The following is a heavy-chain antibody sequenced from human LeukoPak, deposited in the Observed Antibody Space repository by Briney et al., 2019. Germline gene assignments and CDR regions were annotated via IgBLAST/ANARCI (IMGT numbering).Heavy chain of an antibody. J-gene: IGHJ6*02. CDR2: ISYDGSNK. CDR1: GFTFSTNS. Sequence: PGGSLRLSCAASGFTFSTNSISWVRQAPGKGLEWVAVISYDGSNKYYADSVKGRFTISRDNSKNTLYLQMNSLRAEDTAVYYCAKGSSRFPAADCYYYGMDVWGQGTTVTVSS. D-gene: IGHD2-2*01. V-gene: IGHV3-30*18. CDR3: AKGSSRFPAADCYYYGMDV.